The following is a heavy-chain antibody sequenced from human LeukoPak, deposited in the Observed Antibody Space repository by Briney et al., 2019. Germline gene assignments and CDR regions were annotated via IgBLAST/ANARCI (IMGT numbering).Heavy chain of an antibody. CDR2: ISPSGGST. CDR3: ARDNSVRDEAWWFNS. J-gene: IGHJ5*01. V-gene: IGHV1-46*01. Sequence: GASVKVSCKAFGYTFTGYWMHWVRQAPGQGPEWMGVISPSGGSTIYAQKFKGRVTLTRDMSTSTDYLELSSLRSEDTAVYYCARDNSVRDEAWWFNSWGQGTLVTVSS. D-gene: IGHD5-24*01. CDR1: GYTFTGYW.